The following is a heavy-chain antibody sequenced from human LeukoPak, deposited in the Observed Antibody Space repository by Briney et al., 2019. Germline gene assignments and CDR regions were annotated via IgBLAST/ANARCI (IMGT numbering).Heavy chain of an antibody. D-gene: IGHD1-26*01. J-gene: IGHJ4*02. Sequence: GGSLRLSCAASGFTFSSYAMNWVRQAPGKGLEWVSAISGSGGSTYYADSVKGRFTISRDNSKNTLSLQMNSLRVEDTAVYFCAREYYSGNYYVFDYWGQGTLVTVSS. CDR1: GFTFSSYA. CDR3: AREYYSGNYYVFDY. V-gene: IGHV3-23*01. CDR2: ISGSGGST.